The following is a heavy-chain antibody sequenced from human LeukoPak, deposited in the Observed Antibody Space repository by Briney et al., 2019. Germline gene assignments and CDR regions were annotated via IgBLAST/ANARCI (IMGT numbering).Heavy chain of an antibody. CDR2: IFGSGGSA. J-gene: IGHJ4*02. D-gene: IGHD2-15*01. CDR3: AKTTVGYSSGRFPGWPADY. Sequence: PGGSLRLSCTASEFAFGSYAMYWVRQAPGKGLEWVSGIFGSGGSAHYADSVKGRFTISRDNSKNTVYLEMNSLGVEDTAVYYCAKTTVGYSSGRFPGWPADYWGQGTLVTVSS. V-gene: IGHV3-23*01. CDR1: EFAFGSYA.